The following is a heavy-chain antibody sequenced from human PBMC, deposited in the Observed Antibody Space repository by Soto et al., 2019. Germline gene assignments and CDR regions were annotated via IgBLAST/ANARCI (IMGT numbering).Heavy chain of an antibody. Sequence: GGSLRLSCAASGFTFSSYGMHWVHQAPGKGLEWVAVIWYDGSNKYYADSVKGRFTISRDNSKNTLYLQMNSLRAEDTAVYYCARGQLTGDAFDIWGQGTMVTVSS. V-gene: IGHV3-33*08. D-gene: IGHD7-27*01. CDR3: ARGQLTGDAFDI. J-gene: IGHJ3*02. CDR1: GFTFSSYG. CDR2: IWYDGSNK.